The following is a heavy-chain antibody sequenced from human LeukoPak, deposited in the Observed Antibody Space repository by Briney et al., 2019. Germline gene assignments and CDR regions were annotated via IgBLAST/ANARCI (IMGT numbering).Heavy chain of an antibody. CDR3: AELGITMIGGV. D-gene: IGHD3-10*02. V-gene: IGHV3-21*01. CDR2: ISSSSSYI. CDR1: GFTFSSYS. Sequence: GGSLRLSCAASGFTFSSYSMNWVRQAPGKGLEWVSSISSSSSYIYYADSVKGRFTISRDNAKNSLYLQMNSLRAEDTAVYYCAELGITMIGGVWGKGTAVTISS. J-gene: IGHJ6*04.